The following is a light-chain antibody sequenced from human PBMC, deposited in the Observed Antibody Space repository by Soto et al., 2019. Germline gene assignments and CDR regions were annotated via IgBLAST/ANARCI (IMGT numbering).Light chain of an antibody. Sequence: IVLTQSPATLSLSPGERATLSCRASQTVRNNYLAWYQQKPGQAPRLLIYDASSRATGIPDRFSGGGSGTDFTLTISRLEPEDFATYYCQQAASFPITFGQGTRLEIK. J-gene: IGKJ5*01. CDR1: QTVRNNY. V-gene: IGKV3D-20*02. CDR2: DAS. CDR3: QQAASFPIT.